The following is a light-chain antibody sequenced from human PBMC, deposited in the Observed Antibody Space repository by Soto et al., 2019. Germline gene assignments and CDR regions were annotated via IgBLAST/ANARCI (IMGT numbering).Light chain of an antibody. V-gene: IGKV3-15*01. CDR2: DAS. Sequence: EIAMTQSPATLSVSPGERATLSCRASQSVSSKLAWYQQKPGQAPRLLIYDASTRATGIPARFSGSGSGTEFTLTISSLQSEDLAVYYCQQFNNWPRTFGQGTKV. CDR3: QQFNNWPRT. J-gene: IGKJ1*01. CDR1: QSVSSK.